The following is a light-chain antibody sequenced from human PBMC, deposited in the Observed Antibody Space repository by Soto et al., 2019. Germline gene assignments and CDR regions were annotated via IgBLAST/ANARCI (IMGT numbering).Light chain of an antibody. J-gene: IGKJ1*01. CDR3: HQYDSWT. Sequence: EIVLTQSPGTLSLSPGERATLSCRASQSFNSIYLAWYQQKPGQAPRLLIYGASSRATGIPDRFSGSGSGQEFTLTISRLEPEDFAVYYCHQYDSWTFGQGTKVEIK. CDR1: QSFNSIY. V-gene: IGKV3-20*01. CDR2: GAS.